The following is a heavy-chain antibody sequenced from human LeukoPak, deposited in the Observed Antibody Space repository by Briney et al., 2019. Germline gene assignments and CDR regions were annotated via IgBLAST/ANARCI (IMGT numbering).Heavy chain of an antibody. CDR2: IYTSGST. Sequence: SETLSLTCTVSGGSISSYYWRWIRQPAGKGLEWIGRIYTSGSTNYNPSLKSRVTMSVDTSKNQFSLKLSSVTAADTAVYYCARAEPYDSSGYYRYYFDYWGQGTLVTVSS. D-gene: IGHD3-22*01. CDR1: GGSISSYY. V-gene: IGHV4-4*07. CDR3: ARAEPYDSSGYYRYYFDY. J-gene: IGHJ4*02.